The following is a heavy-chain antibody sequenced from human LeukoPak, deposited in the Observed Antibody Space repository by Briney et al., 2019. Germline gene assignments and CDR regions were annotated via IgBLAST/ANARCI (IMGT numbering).Heavy chain of an antibody. Sequence: GGSLRLSCAASGFTFRTSTMNWVRQAPGKGLEWVSSISGSNNEYYADSVKGRFTISRDTAMNSLYLQMNSLRAEDTAVYHCVRIPNNANFPNWFDPWGQGTLVTVSS. CDR3: VRIPNNANFPNWFDP. CDR2: ISGSNNE. V-gene: IGHV3-69-1*01. CDR1: GFTFRTST. D-gene: IGHD4/OR15-4a*01. J-gene: IGHJ5*02.